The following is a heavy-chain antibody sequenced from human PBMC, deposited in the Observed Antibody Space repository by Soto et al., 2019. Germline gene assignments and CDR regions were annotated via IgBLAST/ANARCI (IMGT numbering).Heavy chain of an antibody. CDR3: ARVRTVTDTFYYYYGLDV. CDR1: GGSFSGYY. CDR2: INHSGST. Sequence: SETLSLTCAVYGGSFSGYYWSWIRQPPGKGLEWIGEINHSGSTNYNPSLKSRVTISVDTSRNQFSLRLSSVTAADTAVYYCARVRTVTDTFYYYYGLDVWGQGTRVTVSS. J-gene: IGHJ6*02. D-gene: IGHD4-17*01. V-gene: IGHV4-34*01.